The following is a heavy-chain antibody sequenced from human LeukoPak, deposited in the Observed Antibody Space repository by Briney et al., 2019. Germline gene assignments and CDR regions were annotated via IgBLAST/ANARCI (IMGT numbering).Heavy chain of an antibody. V-gene: IGHV3-7*01. CDR2: IKQDGTEK. CDR3: ARDGSGWSVY. Sequence: TGGSLRLSCAASGFTFSGYWMSWLRQAPGKGLEWVANIKQDGTEKYYVDSVKGRFIISRDNAKNSLYLQTNSLRAEDTAVYYCARDGSGWSVYWGQGTLVTVSA. J-gene: IGHJ4*02. CDR1: GFTFSGYW. D-gene: IGHD6-19*01.